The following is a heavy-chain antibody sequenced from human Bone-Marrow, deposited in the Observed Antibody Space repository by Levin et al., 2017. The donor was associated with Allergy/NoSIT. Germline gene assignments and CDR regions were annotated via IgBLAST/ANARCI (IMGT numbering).Heavy chain of an antibody. CDR2: ISDDVTTK. CDR3: ARDGGVPDDTGTQRWLPFDY. D-gene: IGHD5-18*01. CDR1: GFAFSAFS. V-gene: IGHV3-30*03. J-gene: IGHJ4*02. Sequence: GESLKISCAASGFAFSAFSMHWVRQAPGKGLEWMAVISDDVTTKYYADSVKGRFTISRDNSRNTLYLQMDNLTAADTALYYCARDGGVPDDTGTQRWLPFDYWGQGTLVTVSS.